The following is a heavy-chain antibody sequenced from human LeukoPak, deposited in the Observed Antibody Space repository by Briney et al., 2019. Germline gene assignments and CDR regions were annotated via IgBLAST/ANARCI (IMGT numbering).Heavy chain of an antibody. J-gene: IGHJ4*02. CDR1: AFTFSSYW. D-gene: IGHD3-22*01. V-gene: IGHV3-7*01. Sequence: GGSLILSCAASAFTFSSYWMSWVRQAPGKGLEWVANIKEDGSEQYYVDSLKGRFTISRDNAKNSLYLQMNSLRAEDTAVYYCVRDSYSRDLDYWGQGTLVTVSS. CDR3: VRDSYSRDLDY. CDR2: IKEDGSEQ.